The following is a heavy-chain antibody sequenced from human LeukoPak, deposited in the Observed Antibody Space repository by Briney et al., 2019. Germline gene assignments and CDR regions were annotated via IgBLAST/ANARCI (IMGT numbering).Heavy chain of an antibody. CDR1: GGSISSSNYY. V-gene: IGHV4-39*01. Sequence: PSETLSLTCTVSGGSISSSNYYWGWIRQPPGKGLEWIGSISYSGSTYYNPSLKSRVTVFVDTSKNQFSLKLSSVTAADTAVYYCASKQWVYYYMDVWGKGTAVTVSS. CDR3: ASKQWVYYYMDV. CDR2: ISYSGST. D-gene: IGHD1-26*01. J-gene: IGHJ6*03.